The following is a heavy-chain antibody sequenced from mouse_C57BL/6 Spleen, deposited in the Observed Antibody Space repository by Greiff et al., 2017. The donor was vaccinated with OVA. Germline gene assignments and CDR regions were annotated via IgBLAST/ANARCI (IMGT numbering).Heavy chain of an antibody. J-gene: IGHJ4*01. CDR3: AGDDYEDAMDY. CDR1: GYTFTSYT. CDR2: INPSSGYT. V-gene: IGHV1-4*01. Sequence: VHLVESGAELARPGASVKMSCKASGYTFTSYTMHWVKQRPGQGLEWIGYINPSSGYTKYNQKFKDKATLTADKSSSTAYMQLSSLTSEDSAVYYCAGDDYEDAMDYWGQGTSVTVSS. D-gene: IGHD2-4*01.